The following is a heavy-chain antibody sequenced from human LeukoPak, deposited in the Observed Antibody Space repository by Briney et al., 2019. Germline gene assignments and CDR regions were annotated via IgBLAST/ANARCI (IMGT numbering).Heavy chain of an antibody. CDR3: PAEDVIRYFDGYDY. CDR2: IYTSRST. CDR1: GGSISSGSYY. D-gene: IGHD3-9*01. Sequence: SQTLSLTRTVSGGSISSGSYYWSWIRQPAGTGLEWIGRIYTSRSTNYNPSLKSRVTISVDTPKNQFSLKLSAVTAADTAVYYCPAEDVIRYFDGYDYWGQGTLVTVSS. J-gene: IGHJ4*02. V-gene: IGHV4-61*02.